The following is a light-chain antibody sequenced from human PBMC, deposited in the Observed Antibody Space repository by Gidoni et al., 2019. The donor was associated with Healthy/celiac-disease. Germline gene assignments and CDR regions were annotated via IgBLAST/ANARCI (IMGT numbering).Light chain of an antibody. V-gene: IGKV2-28*01. CDR1: QSLLHSNGYNY. CDR3: MQALQTPYT. CDR2: LGS. Sequence: IVITQSLLSLPVTPGEPASISCRSSQSLLHSNGYNYLDWYLQKPGQSPQLLIYLGSNRASGVPDRFSGSGSGTDFTLKISRVEAEDVGVYYCMQALQTPYTFGQGTKLEIK. J-gene: IGKJ2*01.